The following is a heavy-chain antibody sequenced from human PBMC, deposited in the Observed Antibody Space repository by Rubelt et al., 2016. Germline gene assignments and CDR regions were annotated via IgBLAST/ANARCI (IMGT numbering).Heavy chain of an antibody. CDR3: AKAPIYGYTFDF. CDR1: GFTFSSYA. Sequence: GSLRLSCAASGFTFSSYAMNWVRQAAGKGLEWVSSIGSGSSTYYADSVKGRFTISRDNSKNTLYLQMNSLRDDDTAVYYCAKAPIYGYTFDFWGQGTLVTVSS. J-gene: IGHJ4*02. V-gene: IGHV3-23*01. D-gene: IGHD5-18*01. CDR2: IGSGSST.